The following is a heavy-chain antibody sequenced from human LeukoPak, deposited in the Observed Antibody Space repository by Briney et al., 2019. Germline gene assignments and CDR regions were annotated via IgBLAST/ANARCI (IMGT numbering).Heavy chain of an antibody. J-gene: IGHJ4*02. D-gene: IGHD2-15*01. CDR2: VYYSGRT. V-gene: IGHV4-39*01. CDR3: ARQGSAYYFDF. CDR1: GGSISSSSYY. Sequence: SETLSLTCTVSGGSISSSSYYWGWIRQPPGKELQWIASVYYSGRTNYSPALKSRVTISVDTSEKQFSLQLNSVTAADTAVYYCARQGSAYYFDFWGQGLLVTVSS.